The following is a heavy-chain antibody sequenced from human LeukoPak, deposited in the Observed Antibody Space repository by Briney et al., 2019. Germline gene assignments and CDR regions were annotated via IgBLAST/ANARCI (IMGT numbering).Heavy chain of an antibody. D-gene: IGHD6-19*01. Sequence: PGGSLRLSCAASGXTVSSNYVSWVRQAPGKGLEWVSVIYSGGSTYYADSVKGRFTISRHISQNTLYLQMNSLRAEDTAVYYCARVRLGSGWSLFDFWGQGTLVTVSS. CDR3: ARVRLGSGWSLFDF. J-gene: IGHJ4*02. CDR1: GXTVSSNY. V-gene: IGHV3-53*04. CDR2: IYSGGST.